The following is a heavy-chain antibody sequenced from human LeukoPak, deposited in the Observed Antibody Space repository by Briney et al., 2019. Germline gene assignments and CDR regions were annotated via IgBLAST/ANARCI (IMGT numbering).Heavy chain of an antibody. V-gene: IGHV3-30*02. CDR2: IRYDGSNK. Sequence: GGSLRLSCAASGFTFSSYGMHWVRQAPGKGLEWVAFIRYDGSNKYYADSVKGRFTISRDNSKNTLYLQMNSLRAEDTAVYYCAKDRSGSYSQGLDYWGQGTLVTVSS. CDR1: GFTFSSYG. D-gene: IGHD1-26*01. J-gene: IGHJ4*02. CDR3: AKDRSGSYSQGLDY.